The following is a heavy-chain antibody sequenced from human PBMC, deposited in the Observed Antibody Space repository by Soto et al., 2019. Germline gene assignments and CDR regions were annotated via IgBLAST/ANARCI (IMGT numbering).Heavy chain of an antibody. CDR1: GFTFSSYG. Sequence: QVQLVESGGGVVQPGGSLRLSCAASGFTFSSYGMHWVRQAPGKGLEWVAVIWYDGTNKYYADSVKGRVNISRDNSKNTLYLQMNSLRAEETAVYYCARASTMGVYGMDVWGQGTTVTVSS. CDR3: ARASTMGVYGMDV. D-gene: IGHD3-10*01. J-gene: IGHJ6*02. CDR2: IWYDGTNK. V-gene: IGHV3-33*01.